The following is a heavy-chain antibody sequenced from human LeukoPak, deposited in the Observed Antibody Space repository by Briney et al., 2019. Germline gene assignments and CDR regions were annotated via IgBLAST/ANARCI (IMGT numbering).Heavy chain of an antibody. D-gene: IGHD3-16*01. CDR1: GFTFSSYG. J-gene: IGHJ4*02. Sequence: PGGTLRLSCAASGFTFSSYGMSWVRQAPGKGLEWVSSISSSSSYIYYADSVKGRFTISRDNAKNSLYLQMNSLRAEDTAVYYCARDRPISITFGGQGTLVTVSS. CDR2: ISSSSSYI. CDR3: ARDRPISITF. V-gene: IGHV3-21*01.